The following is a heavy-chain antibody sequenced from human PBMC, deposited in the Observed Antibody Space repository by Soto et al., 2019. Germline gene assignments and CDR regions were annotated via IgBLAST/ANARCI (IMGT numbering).Heavy chain of an antibody. CDR1: GYTFTSYG. D-gene: IGHD3-9*01. CDR2: ISAYNGDT. V-gene: IGHV1-18*01. Sequence: QVQLVQSGAEVREPGASVKVSCKASGYTFTSYGISWVRQAPGQGLEWMGWISAYNGDTNYAQKLQGRVTMTTDTSTSSAYMELRSLRSDDTAVYYCARGIVAINPKIDILTGYYAFDIWGQGTMVTVSS. J-gene: IGHJ3*02. CDR3: ARGIVAINPKIDILTGYYAFDI.